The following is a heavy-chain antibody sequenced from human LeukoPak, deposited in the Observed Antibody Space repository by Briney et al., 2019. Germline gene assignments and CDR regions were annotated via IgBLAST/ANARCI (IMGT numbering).Heavy chain of an antibody. Sequence: PGGPLRLSCAASGFTFSTYWMNWVRQLPGKGLEWLANIKQDGSQKYYVDSVKGRFTISRDNAKNSLYLQMNSLRAEDTAVYYCVREVYRDSWPDSWGQGTLVTVSS. D-gene: IGHD5-12*01. CDR1: GFTFSTYW. V-gene: IGHV3-7*01. CDR3: VREVYRDSWPDS. CDR2: IKQDGSQK. J-gene: IGHJ5*01.